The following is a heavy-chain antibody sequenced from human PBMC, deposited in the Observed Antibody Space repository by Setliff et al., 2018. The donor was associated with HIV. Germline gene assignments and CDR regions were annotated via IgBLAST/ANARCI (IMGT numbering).Heavy chain of an antibody. V-gene: IGHV4-34*01. Sequence: PSETLSLTCAFYHGSFSGYYWSWIRQPPGKGLEWIGEINHSGNTNYNPSLERRVTISADTSQNQFSLNLTSVTAADTAVYYGAGSSSYSFDFWGQGTLVTVSS. J-gene: IGHJ4*02. D-gene: IGHD6-13*01. CDR2: INHSGNT. CDR1: HGSFSGYY. CDR3: AGSSSYSFDF.